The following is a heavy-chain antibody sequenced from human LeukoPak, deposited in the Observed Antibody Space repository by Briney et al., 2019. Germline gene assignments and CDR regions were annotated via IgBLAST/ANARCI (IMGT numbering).Heavy chain of an antibody. D-gene: IGHD4-17*01. CDR1: GFTFSSYA. Sequence: GGSLRLSCAPSGFTFSSYAMSWVRQAPGKGLEWVSAISGSGGSTYYADSVKGRFTISRDNSKNTLYLQMNSLRAEDTAVYYCARMTTVTSDAFDIWGQGTMVTVSS. CDR3: ARMTTVTSDAFDI. V-gene: IGHV3-23*01. J-gene: IGHJ3*02. CDR2: ISGSGGST.